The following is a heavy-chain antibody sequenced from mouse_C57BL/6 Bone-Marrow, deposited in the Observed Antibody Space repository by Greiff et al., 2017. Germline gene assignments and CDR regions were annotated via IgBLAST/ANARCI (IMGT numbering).Heavy chain of an antibody. V-gene: IGHV5-9-1*02. CDR3: TRVLLGFDY. Sequence: EVQRVESGEGLVKPGGSLKLSCAASGFTFSSYAMSWVRQTPEKRLEWVAYISSGGDYIYYADTVKGRFTISRDNARNTLYLQMSSLQSEDTAMYYCTRVLLGFDYWGQGTTLTVSS. CDR2: ISSGGDYI. D-gene: IGHD4-1*01. J-gene: IGHJ2*01. CDR1: GFTFSSYA.